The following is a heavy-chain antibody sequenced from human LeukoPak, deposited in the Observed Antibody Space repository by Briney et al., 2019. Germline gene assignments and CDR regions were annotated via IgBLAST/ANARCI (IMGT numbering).Heavy chain of an antibody. V-gene: IGHV3-15*07. CDR3: ATPALGRRLYYYGY. D-gene: IGHD3-16*01. CDR1: GFTCSSAC. CDR2: IRTKSDGETV. Sequence: GGSLRLSCAASGFTCSSACLSWVRQAPGKGLGWVGRIRTKSDGETVDYAAPVKGRFTISRDDSKNTLFLQMNSLKTEDTAVYYCATPALGRRLYYYGYWGQGTLVTVSP. J-gene: IGHJ4*02.